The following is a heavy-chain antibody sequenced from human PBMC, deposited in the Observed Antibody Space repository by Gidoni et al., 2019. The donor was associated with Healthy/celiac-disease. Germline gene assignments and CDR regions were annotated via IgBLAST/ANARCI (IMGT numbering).Heavy chain of an antibody. V-gene: IGHV3-53*01. CDR3: ARELYSSSWRYYYGMDV. Sequence: EVQLVESGGGLIQPGGSLRLSCAASGFTVSSHYMSWVRQAPGKGLEWVSVIYSGGSTYYADSVKGRFTISRDKSKNTLYLQMNSLRAEDTAVYYCARELYSSSWRYYYGMDVWGQGTTVTVSS. CDR1: GFTVSSHY. CDR2: IYSGGST. D-gene: IGHD6-13*01. J-gene: IGHJ6*02.